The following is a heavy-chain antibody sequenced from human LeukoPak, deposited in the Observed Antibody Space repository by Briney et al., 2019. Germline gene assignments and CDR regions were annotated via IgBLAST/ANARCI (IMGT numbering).Heavy chain of an antibody. CDR1: GYTFTSYG. D-gene: IGHD3-10*01. J-gene: IGHJ5*02. Sequence: ASVKVSCKASGYTFTSYGISWVRQAPGQGLEWMGWISAYNGNTNYAQKLQGRVTMTTDTSTSTAYMELRSLRSDDTAVYYCARSYYYGSGGDWLDPWGQGTLVTVSS. CDR2: ISAYNGNT. CDR3: ARSYYYGSGGDWLDP. V-gene: IGHV1-18*01.